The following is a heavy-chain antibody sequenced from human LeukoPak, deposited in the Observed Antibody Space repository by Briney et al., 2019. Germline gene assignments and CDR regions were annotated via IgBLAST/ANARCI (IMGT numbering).Heavy chain of an antibody. CDR1: GFTFSSYG. J-gene: IGHJ4*02. CDR2: ISYDGSNK. D-gene: IGHD4-23*01. Sequence: GGSLRLSCAASGFTFSSYGMHWVCQAPGKGLEWVAVISYDGSNKYYADSVKGRFTISRDNSKNTLYLQMNSLRAEDTAVYYCANLLRWEPYWGQGTLVTVSS. V-gene: IGHV3-30*18. CDR3: ANLLRWEPY.